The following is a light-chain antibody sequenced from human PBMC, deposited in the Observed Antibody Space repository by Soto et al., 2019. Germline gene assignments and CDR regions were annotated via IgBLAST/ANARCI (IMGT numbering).Light chain of an antibody. CDR3: QQYNGYSPGT. V-gene: IGKV1-5*01. J-gene: IGKJ1*01. Sequence: DIQMTQSPSTLSASVGDRVTITCRASQSIRNWLAWYQQKPGKAPNLLIYDASSLESGVPSRFSGSGSGTEFTLTISCLQPDDFAGYYCQQYNGYSPGTFGQGTKVEI. CDR2: DAS. CDR1: QSIRNW.